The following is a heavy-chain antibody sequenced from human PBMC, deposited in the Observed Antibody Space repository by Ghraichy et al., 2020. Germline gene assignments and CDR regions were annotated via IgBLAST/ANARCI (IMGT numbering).Heavy chain of an antibody. V-gene: IGHV1-24*01. J-gene: IGHJ4*02. CDR1: GYTLTELS. D-gene: IGHD1-26*01. CDR2: FDPEDGET. CDR3: ATGPPSSVVGATSLDY. Sequence: VKVSCKVSGYTLTELSMHWVRQAPGKGLEWMGGFDPEDGETIYAQKFQGRVTMTEDTSTDTAYMELSSLRSEDTAVYYCATGPPSSVVGATSLDYWGQGTLVTVSS.